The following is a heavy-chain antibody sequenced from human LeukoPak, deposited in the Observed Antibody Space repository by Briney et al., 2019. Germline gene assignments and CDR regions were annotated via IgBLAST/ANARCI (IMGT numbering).Heavy chain of an antibody. D-gene: IGHD4-17*01. Sequence: GGSLRLSCAASGFTFSSYGMHWVRQAPGKGLEGVAFIRYDGSNKYYADSVKGRFTISRDNSKNTLYLQMNSLRAEDTAVYYCAKARVTTVTTLHDAFDIWGQGTMVTVSS. J-gene: IGHJ3*02. CDR2: IRYDGSNK. CDR1: GFTFSSYG. CDR3: AKARVTTVTTLHDAFDI. V-gene: IGHV3-30*02.